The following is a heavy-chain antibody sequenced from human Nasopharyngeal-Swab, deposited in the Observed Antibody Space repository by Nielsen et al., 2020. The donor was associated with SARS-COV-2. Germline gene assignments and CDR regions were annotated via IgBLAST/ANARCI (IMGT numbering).Heavy chain of an antibody. J-gene: IGHJ1*01. CDR3: ARDPFRDCSSTSCYTGYFQH. CDR1: GFTVSGNF. Sequence: GGSLRLSCAASGFTVSGNFMTWVRQAPGKGLEWVSVIYSAGQTNYADSVKGRFTISRDNSKNTLYLQMNSLRAEDTAVYYCARDPFRDCSSTSCYTGYFQHWGQGTLVTVSS. CDR2: IYSAGQT. D-gene: IGHD2-2*02. V-gene: IGHV3-53*05.